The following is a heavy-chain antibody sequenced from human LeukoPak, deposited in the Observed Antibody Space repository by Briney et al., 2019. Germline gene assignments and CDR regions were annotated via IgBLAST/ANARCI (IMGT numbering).Heavy chain of an antibody. V-gene: IGHV4-34*01. D-gene: IGHD3-22*01. CDR2: INHSGST. CDR3: AREVYDSSGYYL. Sequence: KPSETLSLTCAVYGGSFSGYYWSWIRQPPGKGLEWIGEINHSGSTNYNPSLKSRVTISVDTSKNQFSLKLSSVTAADTAVYYCAREVYDSSGYYLWGQGTLVTVSS. J-gene: IGHJ4*02. CDR1: GGSFSGYY.